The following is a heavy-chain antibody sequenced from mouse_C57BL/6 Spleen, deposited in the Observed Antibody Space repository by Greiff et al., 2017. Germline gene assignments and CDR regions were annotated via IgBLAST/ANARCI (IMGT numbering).Heavy chain of an antibody. CDR2: ISDGGSYT. Sequence: EVQRVESGGGLVKPGGSLKLSCAASGFTFSSYAMSWVRQTPEKRLEWVATISDGGSYTYYPDNVKGRFTISRDNAKNNLYLQMSHLKSEDTAMYYCAREGSRRLGYFDVWGTGTTVTVSS. D-gene: IGHD1-1*01. V-gene: IGHV5-4*01. J-gene: IGHJ1*03. CDR1: GFTFSSYA. CDR3: AREGSRRLGYFDV.